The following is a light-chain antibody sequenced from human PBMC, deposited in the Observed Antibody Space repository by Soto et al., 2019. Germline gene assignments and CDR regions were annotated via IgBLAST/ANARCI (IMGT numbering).Light chain of an antibody. CDR2: GAS. V-gene: IGKV3-20*01. J-gene: IGKJ4*01. CDR1: QSVSSSY. CDR3: QQCYGSPSLT. Sequence: EIVLTQSPGTLSLSPGERATLSCRASQSVSSSYLAWYQQKPGQAPRLLIYGASSRATGIPDRFSGSGSGTYFTLTISRLEPEDFSVYYCQQCYGSPSLTCGGGTKLEIK.